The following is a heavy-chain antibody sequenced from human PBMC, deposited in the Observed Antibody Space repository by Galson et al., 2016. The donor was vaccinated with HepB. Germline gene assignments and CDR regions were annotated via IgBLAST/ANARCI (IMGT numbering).Heavy chain of an antibody. V-gene: IGHV1-46*01. J-gene: IGHJ3*02. CDR1: GYTFSNFY. Sequence: SVKVSCKASGYTFSNFYIYWVRQAPGQGLEWVGIFHPRGGSRTYAQKFQGRVTMTRDTSTTTVYMEMNSLTSEDTAVYYCARGNCGGDCYSGHAFDIWGQETMVIVSS. CDR2: FHPRGGSR. D-gene: IGHD2-21*02. CDR3: ARGNCGGDCYSGHAFDI.